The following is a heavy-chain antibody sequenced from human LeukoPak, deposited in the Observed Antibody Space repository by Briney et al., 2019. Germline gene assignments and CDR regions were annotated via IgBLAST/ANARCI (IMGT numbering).Heavy chain of an antibody. V-gene: IGHV3-66*01. J-gene: IGHJ5*02. CDR1: GFTVSSNY. Sequence: GGSLRLSCAASGFTVSSNYMSWVRQAPGKGLEWVSVIYSGGSTYYADSVKGRFTISRDNSKNTLYLQMNSLRAEDTAVYYCARSIAVAAYNWFDPWGQGTLVTVSS. CDR2: IYSGGST. CDR3: ARSIAVAAYNWFDP. D-gene: IGHD6-19*01.